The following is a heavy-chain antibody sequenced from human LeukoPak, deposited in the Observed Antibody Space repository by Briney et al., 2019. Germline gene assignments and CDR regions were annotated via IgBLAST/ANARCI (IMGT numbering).Heavy chain of an antibody. CDR2: INPNSGGT. CDR1: GYTFTSYD. V-gene: IGHV1-2*02. Sequence: ASVKVSCKASGYTFTSYDINWVRQATGQGLEWMGWINPNSGGTNYAQKFQGRVTMTRGTSISTAYMELSRLRSDDTAVYYCARGSYGSGSYYSHFDYWGQGTLVTVSS. CDR3: ARGSYGSGSYYSHFDY. J-gene: IGHJ4*02. D-gene: IGHD3-10*01.